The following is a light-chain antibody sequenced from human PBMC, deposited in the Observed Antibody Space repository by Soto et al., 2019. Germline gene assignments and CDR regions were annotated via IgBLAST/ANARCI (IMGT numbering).Light chain of an antibody. Sequence: EIVMTQSPSTLSVSPGERATLSCRASQSVSSNLAWYQQKPGQAPRLLIYCASTRATGIPARFGGSGSGTEFTLTISSLQSEDFAIYFYQQYNNWPPDRTFGQGTKVEIK. CDR1: QSVSSN. V-gene: IGKV3-15*01. J-gene: IGKJ1*01. CDR2: CAS. CDR3: QQYNNWPPDRT.